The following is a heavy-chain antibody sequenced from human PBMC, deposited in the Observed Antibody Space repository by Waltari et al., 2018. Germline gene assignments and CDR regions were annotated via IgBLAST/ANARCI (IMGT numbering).Heavy chain of an antibody. Sequence: QLIETGGGLLGHGGHQRLSCAPSGFTFGISWMNWARQAPGWGLVPVSRIKRCGSITAYAEAVNGRFTVARDNAKITLYLQMNSRRVDDPAVYDYVSSGFRDVWGQGTTVTFSS. V-gene: IGHV3-74*03. CDR2: IKRCGSIT. J-gene: IGHJ6*02. D-gene: IGHD3-10*01. CDR3: VSSGFRDV. CDR1: GFTFGISW.